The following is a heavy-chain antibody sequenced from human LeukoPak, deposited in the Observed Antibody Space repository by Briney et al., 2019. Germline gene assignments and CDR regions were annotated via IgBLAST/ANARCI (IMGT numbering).Heavy chain of an antibody. Sequence: PGGSLRLSCAASGFTVSRNYMSWVRQAPGKGLEWVSVIYSGGSTYYADSVKGRFTISRDNSKNTLYLQMNSLRAEDTAVYYCARDHSSGWYNWFDPWGQGTLVTVSS. D-gene: IGHD6-19*01. CDR2: IYSGGST. CDR3: ARDHSSGWYNWFDP. V-gene: IGHV3-53*01. J-gene: IGHJ5*02. CDR1: GFTVSRNY.